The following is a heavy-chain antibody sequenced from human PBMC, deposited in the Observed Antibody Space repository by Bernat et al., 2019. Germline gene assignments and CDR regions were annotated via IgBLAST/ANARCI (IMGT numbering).Heavy chain of an antibody. D-gene: IGHD6-13*01. Sequence: QVQLVESGGGVVQPGRSLRLSCAASGLTFSSYGMHWVRQAPGKGLEWVAVISYDGSNKYYADSVKGRFTISRDNSKNTLYLQMNRLRAEDTAVYYCAKPSSSWGNYYYYGMDVWGQGTTVTVSS. V-gene: IGHV3-30*18. J-gene: IGHJ6*02. CDR2: ISYDGSNK. CDR1: GLTFSSYG. CDR3: AKPSSSWGNYYYYGMDV.